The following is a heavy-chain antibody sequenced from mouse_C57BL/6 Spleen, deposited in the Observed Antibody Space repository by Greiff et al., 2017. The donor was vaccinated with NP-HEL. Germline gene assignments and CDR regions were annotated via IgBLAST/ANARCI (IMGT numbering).Heavy chain of an antibody. CDR2: IYPGDGDT. CDR3: ARSGTTVVVYWYFDV. CDR1: GYAFSSSW. D-gene: IGHD1-1*01. J-gene: IGHJ1*03. Sequence: VQLQESGPELVKPGASVKISCKASGYAFSSSWMNWVKQRPGKGLEWIGRIYPGDGDTNYNGKFKGKATLTADKSSSTAYMQLSSLTSEDSAVYFCARSGTTVVVYWYFDVWGTGTTVTVSS. V-gene: IGHV1-82*01.